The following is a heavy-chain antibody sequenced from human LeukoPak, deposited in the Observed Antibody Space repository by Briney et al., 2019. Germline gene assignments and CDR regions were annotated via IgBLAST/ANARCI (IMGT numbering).Heavy chain of an antibody. J-gene: IGHJ6*03. V-gene: IGHV3-11*04. D-gene: IGHD3-10*01. CDR2: ISSSGSTI. Sequence: PGGSLRLSCAASGFTFSDYYMSWIRQAPGKGLEWVLYISSSGSTIYYADSVKGRFTISRDNAKNSLYLQMNSLRAEDTAVYYCARLTRPRITMVRGVKSAYYYYMDVWGKGTTVTISS. CDR3: ARLTRPRITMVRGVKSAYYYYMDV. CDR1: GFTFSDYY.